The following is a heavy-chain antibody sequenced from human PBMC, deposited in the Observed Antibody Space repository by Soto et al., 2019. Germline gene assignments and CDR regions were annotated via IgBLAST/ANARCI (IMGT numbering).Heavy chain of an antibody. CDR1: GGSISSYY. Sequence: SETLSLTCTVSGGSISSYYWSWIRQPPGKGLEWIGYIYYSGSTNYNPSLKSRVTISVDTSKNQFSLKLSSVTAADTAVYYCARHAGRRVYCSGGSCDLDYWGQGTLVTVSS. J-gene: IGHJ4*02. CDR2: IYYSGST. V-gene: IGHV4-59*01. CDR3: ARHAGRRVYCSGGSCDLDY. D-gene: IGHD2-15*01.